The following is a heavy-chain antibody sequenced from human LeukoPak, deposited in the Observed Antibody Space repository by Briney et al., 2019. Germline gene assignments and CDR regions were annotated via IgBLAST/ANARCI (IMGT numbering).Heavy chain of an antibody. CDR2: IYYSGST. J-gene: IGHJ3*02. V-gene: IGHV4-59*01. CDR3: AREVVPAAISAFDI. Sequence: PSETLSLTCTVSGGSISSYYWSWIRQPPGKGLEWIGYIYYSGSTNYNPSLKSRVTISVDTSKNQFSLKLSSVTAADTAVYYCAREVVPAAISAFDIWGQGTMVTVSS. CDR1: GGSISSYY. D-gene: IGHD2-2*02.